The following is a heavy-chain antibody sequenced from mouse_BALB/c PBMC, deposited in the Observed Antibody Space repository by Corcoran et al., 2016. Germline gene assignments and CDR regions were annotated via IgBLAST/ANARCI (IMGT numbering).Heavy chain of an antibody. CDR1: GYTFTSYV. CDR2: INPYNDGT. D-gene: IGHD1-2*01. Sequence: EVQLQQSGPELVKPGASVKMSCKASGYTFTSYVMHWVKQKPGQGLEWIGYINPYNDGTKYNEKFKGKATLTSDKSSSTAYMELSSLTSEDSAVYYWAREGLLRLRRGSGAMDYWGQGTSVTVSS. CDR3: AREGLLRLRRGSGAMDY. J-gene: IGHJ4*01. V-gene: IGHV1S136*01.